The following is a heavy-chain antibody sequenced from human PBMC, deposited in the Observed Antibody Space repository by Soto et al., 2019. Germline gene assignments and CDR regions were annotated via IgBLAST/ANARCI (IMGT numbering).Heavy chain of an antibody. CDR1: GFTFSSFA. D-gene: IGHD2-15*01. Sequence: EVQLLESGGGLVQPGGSLRLSCAASGFTFSSFAMSWVRQAPGKGLEWVSAIRGGGGGTYYADSVKGRFNISRDHAKNTQYLQMNSLRAEDTAVYYCARVLGGSGSPVDYWGQGTLVTVSS. V-gene: IGHV3-23*01. J-gene: IGHJ4*02. CDR3: ARVLGGSGSPVDY. CDR2: IRGGGGGT.